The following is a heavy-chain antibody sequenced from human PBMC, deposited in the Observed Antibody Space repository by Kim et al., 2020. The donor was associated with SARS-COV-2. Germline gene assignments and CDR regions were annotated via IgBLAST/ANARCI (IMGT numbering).Heavy chain of an antibody. CDR2: TYYSGST. Sequence: SETLSLTCTVSGGSISSSSYYWGWIRQPPGKGLEWIGSTYYSGSTYYNPSLKSRVTISVDTTKNQFSLKLSSVTAADTAVYYCARQRYSSSWHYWGQGTLVTVSS. CDR1: GGSISSSSYY. J-gene: IGHJ4*02. D-gene: IGHD6-13*01. V-gene: IGHV4-39*01. CDR3: ARQRYSSSWHY.